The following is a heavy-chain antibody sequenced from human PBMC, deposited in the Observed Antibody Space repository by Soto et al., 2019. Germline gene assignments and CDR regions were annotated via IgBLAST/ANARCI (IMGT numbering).Heavy chain of an antibody. V-gene: IGHV3-33*08. J-gene: IGHJ6*02. CDR3: ARADCTGAYCYSWPFNYGVDV. D-gene: IGHD2-15*01. CDR2: IWYDGSNK. CDR1: GFTFNTYG. Sequence: QVQLVESGGGGVQPGGSLRLSCTTSGFTFNTYGMHWVRQAPGKGLEWVAIIWYDGSNKYYADSVKGRFTISRDNSKNTLYLQMNSLRAEDTALYYCARADCTGAYCYSWPFNYGVDVWGQGTTVTVSS.